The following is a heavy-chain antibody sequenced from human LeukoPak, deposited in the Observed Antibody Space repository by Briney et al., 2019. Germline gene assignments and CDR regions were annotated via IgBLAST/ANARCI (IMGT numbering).Heavy chain of an antibody. V-gene: IGHV5-51*01. CDR2: IYPGDSDT. Sequence: GESLKISCKSSGYSFTSYWIGRVRQMPGKGLEWMGIIYPGDSDTRYSPSFQGQVTISADKSISTAYLQWSSLKASDTAMYYCARSSIAACPYYFDYWGQGILVTVSS. D-gene: IGHD6-6*01. CDR3: ARSSIAACPYYFDY. CDR1: GYSFTSYW. J-gene: IGHJ4*02.